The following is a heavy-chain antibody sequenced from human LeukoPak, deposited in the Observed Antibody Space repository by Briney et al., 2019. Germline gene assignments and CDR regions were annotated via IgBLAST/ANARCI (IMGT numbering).Heavy chain of an antibody. J-gene: IGHJ3*02. D-gene: IGHD3-22*01. CDR3: ARGRYYYDSSGYLTDAFDI. V-gene: IGHV4-39*07. CDR2: IFYSGRT. Sequence: SETLSLTCTVSGGSISSSTYYWGWIRQPPGKGLEWIGSIFYSGRTYYNPSLKSRVTMSVDTSKNQFSLKLSSVTAADTAVYYCARGRYYYDSSGYLTDAFDIWGQGTMVTVSS. CDR1: GGSISSSTYY.